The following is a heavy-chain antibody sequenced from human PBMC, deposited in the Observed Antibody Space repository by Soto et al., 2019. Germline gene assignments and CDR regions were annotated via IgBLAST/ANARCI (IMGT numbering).Heavy chain of an antibody. Sequence: PGGSLRLSCVASGFTFSSYDMHWVRQAPGKGLEYVSSISSNGGTTYYGNSVKGRFTISRDNSKNTLYLQMGSLRAEDMAVYYCARALGYAFDIWGQGTMVTVSS. CDR1: GFTFSSYD. J-gene: IGHJ3*02. CDR3: ARALGYAFDI. CDR2: ISSNGGTT. D-gene: IGHD7-27*01. V-gene: IGHV3-64*01.